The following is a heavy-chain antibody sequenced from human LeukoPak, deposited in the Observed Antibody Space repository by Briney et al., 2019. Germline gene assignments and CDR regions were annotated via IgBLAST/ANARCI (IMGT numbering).Heavy chain of an antibody. CDR1: GFIFNSYG. J-gene: IGHJ4*02. Sequence: GASLRLSCTGSGFIFNSYGINWVPQAPGKGLELVAYISSSTSNILYADSVKGRFTISRDHAKDSVLLQMNSLRVEDTALYFCARDGVMAETPFYFDSWGQGALVTVSS. CDR2: ISSSTSNI. D-gene: IGHD2-21*01. CDR3: ARDGVMAETPFYFDS. V-gene: IGHV3-48*01.